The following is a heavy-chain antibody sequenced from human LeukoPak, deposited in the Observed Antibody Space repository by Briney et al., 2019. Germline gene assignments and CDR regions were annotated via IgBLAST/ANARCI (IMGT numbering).Heavy chain of an antibody. D-gene: IGHD4-17*01. Sequence: SETLSLTCAVYGGSFSGYYWSWIRQPPGKGLEWIGEINHSGSTNYNPSLKSRVTISVDTSKNQFSLKLSSVTAADTAVYYCAREDYGFEYFQHWGQGTLVTVSS. CDR3: AREDYGFEYFQH. CDR1: GGSFSGYY. J-gene: IGHJ1*01. V-gene: IGHV4-34*01. CDR2: INHSGST.